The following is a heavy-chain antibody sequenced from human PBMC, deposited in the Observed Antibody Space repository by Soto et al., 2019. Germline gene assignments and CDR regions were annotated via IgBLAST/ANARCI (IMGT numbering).Heavy chain of an antibody. V-gene: IGHV1-69*13. D-gene: IGHD2-21*01. CDR3: STGVNYSTSHYFDT. J-gene: IGHJ4*02. CDR2: IIPIFGTA. Sequence: SVKVSCKASGGTFSSYAISWVRQAPGQGLEWMGGIIPIFGTANYAQKFQGRVTITADESTSTAYMELSSLRSEDTAVYYCSTGVNYSTSHYFDTRGQRTPVPVSS. CDR1: GGTFSSYA.